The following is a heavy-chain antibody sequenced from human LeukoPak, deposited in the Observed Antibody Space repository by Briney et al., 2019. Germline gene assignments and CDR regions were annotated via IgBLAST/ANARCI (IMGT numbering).Heavy chain of an antibody. J-gene: IGHJ4*02. CDR2: IYSGGST. V-gene: IGHV3-NL1*01. D-gene: IGHD6-13*01. CDR3: ARGYSSSSDY. Sequence: GGSLRLSCAASGFTFSRYGMHWVRQAPGKGLEWVSVIYSGGSTYYADSVKGRFTISRDNSKNTLYLQMNSLRAEDTAVYYCARGYSSSSDYWGQGTLVTVSS. CDR1: GFTFSRYG.